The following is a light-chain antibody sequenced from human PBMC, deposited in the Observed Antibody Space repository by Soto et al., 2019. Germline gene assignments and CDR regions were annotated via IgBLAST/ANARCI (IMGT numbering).Light chain of an antibody. CDR1: QSLLHSNGYNY. CDR2: LWS. Sequence: DTVVSQSPLSLPVSPGEPASISCRSSQSLLHSNGYNYLEWYVQKPGQSPQLLVYLWSTRGSGVPDRFCCSGSCTDFTQKISRVEAEDVGVYYCMQSQQARSFTFGQWNKLEI. J-gene: IGKJ2*01. V-gene: IGKV2-28*01. CDR3: MQSQQARSFT.